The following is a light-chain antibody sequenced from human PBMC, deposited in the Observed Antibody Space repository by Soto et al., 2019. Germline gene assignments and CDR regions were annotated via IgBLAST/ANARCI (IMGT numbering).Light chain of an antibody. J-gene: IGKJ5*01. CDR3: QQLNSYPRT. V-gene: IGKV1-9*01. CDR1: QGISSY. CDR2: AAS. Sequence: DIQLTQSPSFLSASVGDRLTITCRASQGISSYLAWYQQKPGKXPKXXIYAASTLQSGVPSRFSVIVSGTEFTITISSLQPEDGETDDGQQLNSYPRTFGQGTRLEIK.